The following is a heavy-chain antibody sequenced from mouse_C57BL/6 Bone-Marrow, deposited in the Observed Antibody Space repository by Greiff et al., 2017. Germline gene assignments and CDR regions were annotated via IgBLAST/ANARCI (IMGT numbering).Heavy chain of an antibody. V-gene: IGHV5-4*03. J-gene: IGHJ1*03. CDR1: GFTFSSYA. Sequence: EVKLVESGGGLVKPGGSLKLSCAASGFTFSSYAMSWVRQTPEKRLEWVATISDGGSYTYYPDNVKGRFTISRDNAKNNLYLQMSHLKSEDTAMYYGARASWDWDFDVWGTGTTVTVSS. CDR2: ISDGGSYT. CDR3: ARASWDWDFDV. D-gene: IGHD4-1*01.